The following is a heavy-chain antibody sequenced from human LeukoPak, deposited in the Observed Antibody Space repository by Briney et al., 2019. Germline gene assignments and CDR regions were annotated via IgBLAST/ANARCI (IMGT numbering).Heavy chain of an antibody. J-gene: IGHJ3*02. CDR2: ISASGGST. CDR1: GFTFSSYA. D-gene: IGHD1-26*01. V-gene: IGHV3-23*01. Sequence: PGGSLRLSCAASGFTFSSYALTWVRQAPGEGLEWVSAISASGGSTYYADSVKGRFTISRDDSKNTLYLQLNSLRADDTAVYYCAKVLVVGATTPDVFDICGQGTMVTVSS. CDR3: AKVLVVGATTPDVFDI.